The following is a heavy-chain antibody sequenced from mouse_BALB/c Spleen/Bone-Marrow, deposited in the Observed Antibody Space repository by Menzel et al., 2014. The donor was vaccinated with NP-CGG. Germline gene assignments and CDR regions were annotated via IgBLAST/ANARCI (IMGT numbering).Heavy chain of an antibody. V-gene: IGHV1S135*01. CDR3: ARRTTTVVATDY. J-gene: IGHJ2*01. CDR1: GYAFTNYN. Sequence: VQLQQSGPELVKPGASVKVSCKASGYAFTNYNMNWVKQSHGKSLEWIGYIDPYSGGTNYNQKFRGKATLTVDKSSSTAYMHLNSLTSEDSAVYYCARRTTTVVATDYWGQGTTLTVSS. D-gene: IGHD1-1*01. CDR2: IDPYSGGT.